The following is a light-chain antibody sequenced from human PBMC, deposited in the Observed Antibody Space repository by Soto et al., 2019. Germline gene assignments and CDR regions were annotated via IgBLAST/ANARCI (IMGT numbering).Light chain of an antibody. V-gene: IGKV1-5*03. CDR2: KAS. CDR3: QQYASAPLT. Sequence: DIQMTQSPSTLSASVGDRVTITCRASQSISSWLAWYQQKPGKAPKLLIYKASSLESGVPSRFSGSGSGTDFTLTISRLEPEDFAVYYCQQYASAPLTFGGGTKVEIK. J-gene: IGKJ4*01. CDR1: QSISSW.